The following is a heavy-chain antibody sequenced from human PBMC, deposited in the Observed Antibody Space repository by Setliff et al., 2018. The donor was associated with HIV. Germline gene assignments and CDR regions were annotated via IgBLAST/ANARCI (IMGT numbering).Heavy chain of an antibody. J-gene: IGHJ4*01. D-gene: IGHD3-9*01. Sequence: SETLSLTCGVSGIPIDRVYSWAWIRQPPGKGLEWIGTISHSGSTHYNSPLQGRISISIDTSKNQFSLTLTSVTAADTAMYYCARDQSDYNVLTGFGDFDYWGHGTPGTVPQ. CDR3: ARDQSDYNVLTGFGDFDY. CDR1: GIPIDRVYS. CDR2: ISHSGST. V-gene: IGHV4-38-2*02.